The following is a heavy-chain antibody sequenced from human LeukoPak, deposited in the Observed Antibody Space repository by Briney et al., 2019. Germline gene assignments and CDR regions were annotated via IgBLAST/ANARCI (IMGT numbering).Heavy chain of an antibody. J-gene: IGHJ4*02. D-gene: IGHD6-19*01. Sequence: ASVKVSCKASGYTFTSYGISWVRQAPGQGLEWMGWINNYNGNADYAQKLQGRVTVTTDTSTSTAYMELKSLRSDDTAVYYCARQAGGYSRGWYQFHFDYWGQGTLVTVSS. CDR2: INNYNGNA. CDR1: GYTFTSYG. V-gene: IGHV1-18*04. CDR3: ARQAGGYSRGWYQFHFDY.